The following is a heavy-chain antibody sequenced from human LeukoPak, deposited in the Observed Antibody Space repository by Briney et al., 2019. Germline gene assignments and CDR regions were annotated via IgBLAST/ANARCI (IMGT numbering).Heavy chain of an antibody. CDR1: GFTFSSYG. J-gene: IGHJ4*02. CDR2: IWYDGSNK. CDR3: ARWPRADY. V-gene: IGHV3-33*01. Sequence: GGSMRLSCAASGFTFSSYGMHWVRQAPGKGLEWVAVIWYDGSNKYYADSVKGRFTISRDNSKNSLYLQMNSLRDEDTAVYYCARWPRADYWGQGTLVTVSS.